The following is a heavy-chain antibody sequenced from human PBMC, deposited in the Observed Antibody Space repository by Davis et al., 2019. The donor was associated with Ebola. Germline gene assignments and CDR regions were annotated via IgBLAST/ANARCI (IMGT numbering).Heavy chain of an antibody. V-gene: IGHV1-2*02. CDR1: GGTFSSYA. CDR3: ARADLTYYDILTSYYGMDV. D-gene: IGHD3-9*01. Sequence: ASVKVSCKASGGTFSSYAISWVRQAPGQGLEWMGRINSNNGETNYAQKFQGRVTMTRNTSISTAYMELSRLRSDDTAVYYCARADLTYYDILTSYYGMDVWGQGTTVTVSS. CDR2: INSNNGET. J-gene: IGHJ6*02.